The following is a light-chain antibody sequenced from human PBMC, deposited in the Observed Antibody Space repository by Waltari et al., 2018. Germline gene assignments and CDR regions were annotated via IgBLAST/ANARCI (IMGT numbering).Light chain of an antibody. CDR3: SSYAGSNNWV. J-gene: IGLJ3*02. CDR2: EVS. CDR1: SSDVGGYHY. V-gene: IGLV2-8*01. Sequence: QSALTQPPSASGSPGQSVPIPCTGTSSDVGGYHYVSWYQQHPSKAPKLMLYEVSKRPSGVPDRFSCSKSGNTASLTVSGLQAEDEADYYCSSYAGSNNWVFGGGTKLTVL.